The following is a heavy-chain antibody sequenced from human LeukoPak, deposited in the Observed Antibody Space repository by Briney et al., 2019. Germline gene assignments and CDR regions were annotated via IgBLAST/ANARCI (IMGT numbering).Heavy chain of an antibody. V-gene: IGHV4-59*01. CDR1: GASISTNY. Sequence: SETLSLTCSVSGASISTNYWTWIRQPPGKGLEWIGYISYSGTTNYNPSLRSRVTISADMSRRQFSLKLTSVTAVDTAVYYCASSPPQRGEYLPYFDYWGQGILVTVSS. J-gene: IGHJ4*02. CDR3: ASSPPQRGEYLPYFDY. D-gene: IGHD4-17*01. CDR2: ISYSGTT.